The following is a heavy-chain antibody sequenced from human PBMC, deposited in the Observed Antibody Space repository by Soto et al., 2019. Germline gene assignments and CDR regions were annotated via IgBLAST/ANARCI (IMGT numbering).Heavy chain of an antibody. V-gene: IGHV5-51*01. Sequence: GESMKISCNGSGYSFTSYWIGWVRQMPGKGLEWMGIIYPGDSDTRYSQSFQGQVTISADKSISTAYLQWSSLKASDTAMYYCARLTYYYDSSGYYYDVGYYYYGMDVWGQGTTVTVSS. D-gene: IGHD3-22*01. CDR2: IYPGDSDT. CDR1: GYSFTSYW. J-gene: IGHJ6*02. CDR3: ARLTYYYDSSGYYYDVGYYYYGMDV.